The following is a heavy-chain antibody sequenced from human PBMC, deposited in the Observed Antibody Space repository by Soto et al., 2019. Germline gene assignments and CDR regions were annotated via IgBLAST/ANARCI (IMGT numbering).Heavy chain of an antibody. D-gene: IGHD3-22*01. Sequence: QVQLVQSGAEVKKPGSSVKVSCKASGGTFSSYALSWVRQAPGQGLEWMGGIIPIFGTANYAQKFQGRVTITADKSTSTAYMEMSSLRSEDTAVYYCARDTARKNLYYYDSRGHQIDIWGQGTMVTVSS. CDR1: GGTFSSYA. CDR3: ARDTARKNLYYYDSRGHQIDI. J-gene: IGHJ3*02. CDR2: IIPIFGTA. V-gene: IGHV1-69*06.